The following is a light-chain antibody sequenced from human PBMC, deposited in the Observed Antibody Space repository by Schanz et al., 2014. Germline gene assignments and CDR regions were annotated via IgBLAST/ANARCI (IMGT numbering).Light chain of an antibody. Sequence: QSALIQPPSVSGSPGQSVTISSTGTSSDVGSYDFVSWYQQHPGTVPKPMTYHVNSQPSGVPDRFSGSKSGNTASMTISGLQAEDEADYYCCSYAGSSTRHWVFGGGTKLTVL. V-gene: IGLV2-11*01. CDR2: HVN. CDR3: CSYAGSSTRHWV. J-gene: IGLJ3*02. CDR1: SSDVGSYDF.